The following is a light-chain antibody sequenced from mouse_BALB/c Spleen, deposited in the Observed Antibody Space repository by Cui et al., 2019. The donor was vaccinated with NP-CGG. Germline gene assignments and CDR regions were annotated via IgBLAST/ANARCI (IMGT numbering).Light chain of an antibody. Sequence: QAVVTQESALTTSPSETVTLTCRSSTGAVTTSNYANWVQEKPDHLFTGLIGGTNNRAPGAPARFSGSLIGDKAALTITGAQTEDEAIYFCALWYSNHWVFGGGTKLTVL. CDR3: ALWYSNHWV. CDR1: TGAVTTSNY. J-gene: IGLJ1*01. V-gene: IGLV1*01. CDR2: GTN.